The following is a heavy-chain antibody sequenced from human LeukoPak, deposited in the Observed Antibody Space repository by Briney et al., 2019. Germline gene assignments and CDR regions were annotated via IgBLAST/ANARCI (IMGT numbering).Heavy chain of an antibody. V-gene: IGHV3-7*01. CDR1: GFTFSYYW. J-gene: IGHJ4*02. Sequence: GGSLRLSCAASGFTFSYYWMSWVRQTPGKGLEWVANIKYDESEKTYVDSVKGRFTISRDNAKNSLYLQMNSLRAEDTAVYYCARGPRADRVVTPLGYWGQGTLVTVSS. D-gene: IGHD3-3*01. CDR3: ARGPRADRVVTPLGY. CDR2: IKYDESEK.